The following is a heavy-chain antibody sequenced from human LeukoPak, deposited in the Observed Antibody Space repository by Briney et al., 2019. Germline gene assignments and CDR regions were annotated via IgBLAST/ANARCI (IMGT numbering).Heavy chain of an antibody. Sequence: PGGSLRLSCAASGFTFSDYSMNWVRQAPGKGLEWVSYISFSVNTKYYGDSVKGRFTISRDNAKNSLYLHMDSLRAEDTAVYYCARDYSSPSGPWGQGTLVTVSS. CDR1: GFTFSDYS. CDR3: ARDYSSPSGP. CDR2: ISFSVNTK. J-gene: IGHJ5*02. D-gene: IGHD6-13*01. V-gene: IGHV3-48*04.